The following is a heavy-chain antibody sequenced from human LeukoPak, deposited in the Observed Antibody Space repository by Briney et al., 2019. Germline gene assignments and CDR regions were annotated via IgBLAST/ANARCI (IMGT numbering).Heavy chain of an antibody. D-gene: IGHD2-15*01. V-gene: IGHV1-69*04. CDR1: GGTFSSYA. Sequence: SVKVSCKASGGTFSSYAISWVRQAPGQGLEWMGRIIPILGIANYAQKFQGRVTITADKSTSTAYMELSSLRSEDTAVYYCARGRCSGDSCYSPHNWFDPWGQGTLVTVSS. J-gene: IGHJ5*02. CDR2: IIPILGIA. CDR3: ARGRCSGDSCYSPHNWFDP.